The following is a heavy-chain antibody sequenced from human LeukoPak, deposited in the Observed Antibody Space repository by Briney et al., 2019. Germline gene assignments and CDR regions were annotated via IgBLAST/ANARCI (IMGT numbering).Heavy chain of an antibody. J-gene: IGHJ4*02. CDR1: GGSISSYS. CDR3: ARAGGIRGSALDLDY. CDR2: ILYSGST. Sequence: ASETLSLTCTVSGGSISSYSWSWIRQPPGKGLEWIGYILYSGSTNYNPSLKSRVTVSLDTSKNQFSLNLNSVTAADTAVYYCARAGGIRGSALDLDYWGQGTLVTVSS. V-gene: IGHV4-59*01. D-gene: IGHD3-10*01.